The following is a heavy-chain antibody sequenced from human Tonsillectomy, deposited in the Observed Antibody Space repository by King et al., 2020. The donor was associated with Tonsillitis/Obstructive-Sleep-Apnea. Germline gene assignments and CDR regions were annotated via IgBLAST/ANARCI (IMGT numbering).Heavy chain of an antibody. CDR1: GGSISSYF. Sequence: QMQESGPGLVKPSETLSLTCTVSGGSISSYFWTWIRQPPGKGLEWIGFVHYSGSTNYNPSLKSRVTISVDTSKNQFSLELSSVTAADTAVYYCARGTGQQLGARQNYYYMDVWGKGTTVTVSS. V-gene: IGHV4-59*01. J-gene: IGHJ6*03. CDR2: VHYSGST. CDR3: ARGTGQQLGARQNYYYMDV. D-gene: IGHD6-13*01.